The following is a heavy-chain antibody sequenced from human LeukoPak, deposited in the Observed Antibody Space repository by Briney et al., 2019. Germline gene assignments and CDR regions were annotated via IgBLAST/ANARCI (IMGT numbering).Heavy chain of an antibody. CDR2: ISSNGGST. CDR1: GFTFSTYF. Sequence: GGSLRLSCSASGFTFSTYFMHWVRQAPGKGLEYVSAISSNGGSTYYADSVKGRFTISRDNSKNTLYLQMSSLRAEDTAVYHCVKDDSYYYESSGYPHWGQGTLVTVSS. CDR3: VKDDSYYYESSGYPH. D-gene: IGHD3-22*01. V-gene: IGHV3-64D*09. J-gene: IGHJ4*02.